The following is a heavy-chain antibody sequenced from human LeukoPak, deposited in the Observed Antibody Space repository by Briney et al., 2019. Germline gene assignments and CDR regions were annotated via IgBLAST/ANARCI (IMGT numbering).Heavy chain of an antibody. CDR1: GYTFTDYY. Sequence: ASVKVSCKASGYTFTDYYMHWVRQAPGQGFEWMGWINHNDGDTNYAQKFQGRVTMTRDTSISTAHKEVSRLRSDDTAVYYCARANFLYCSSSTCLFDYWGQGTLVTVSS. D-gene: IGHD2-2*01. CDR2: INHNDGDT. V-gene: IGHV1-2*02. CDR3: ARANFLYCSSSTCLFDY. J-gene: IGHJ4*02.